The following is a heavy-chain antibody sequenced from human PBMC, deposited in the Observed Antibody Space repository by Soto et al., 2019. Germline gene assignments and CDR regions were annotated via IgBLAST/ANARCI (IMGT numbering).Heavy chain of an antibody. CDR2: IYPGESDT. D-gene: IGHD1-1*01. CDR3: ERHTPGTSRESDY. Sequence: GESLKISFNGSGYSFTSYWIGWVRQMPGKGLEWMGIIYPGESDTRYSPSFQGQVTISADKSISNAYLQWSSLKASDTAMYDCERHTPGTSRESDYWGQGTLVTVFS. J-gene: IGHJ4*02. V-gene: IGHV5-51*01. CDR1: GYSFTSYW.